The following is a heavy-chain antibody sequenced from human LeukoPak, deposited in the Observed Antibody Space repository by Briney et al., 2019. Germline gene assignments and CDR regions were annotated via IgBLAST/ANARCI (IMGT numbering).Heavy chain of an antibody. Sequence: GSSVKVSCKASGGTFSSYAISWVRQAPGQGLEWMGGIIPIFGTANYAQKFQGRVAITADKSTSTAYMELSSLRAEDTAVYYCAKPPIEAAGTVGYFDYWGQGTLVTVSS. CDR2: IIPIFGTA. CDR3: AKPPIEAAGTVGYFDY. J-gene: IGHJ4*01. CDR1: GGTFSSYA. V-gene: IGHV1-69*06. D-gene: IGHD6-13*01.